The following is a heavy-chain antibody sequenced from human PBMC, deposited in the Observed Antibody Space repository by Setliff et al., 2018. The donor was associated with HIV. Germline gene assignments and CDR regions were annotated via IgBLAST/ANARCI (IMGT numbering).Heavy chain of an antibody. CDR3: AKDGHDQDHYYHMDV. D-gene: IGHD1-1*01. J-gene: IGHJ6*03. CDR1: GDSIDRSNFF. CDR2: IYYSGSA. Sequence: SETLSLTCTVSGDSIDRSNFFWTWIRQHPGKGLEWIGYIYYSGSATYNPSLKSQASISVDTSRNEFSLKLSSVTAEDTAVYYCAKDGHDQDHYYHMDVWGKGTTVTVSS. V-gene: IGHV4-31*01.